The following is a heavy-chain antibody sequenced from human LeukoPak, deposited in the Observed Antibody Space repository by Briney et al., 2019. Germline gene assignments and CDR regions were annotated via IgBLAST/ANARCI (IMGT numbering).Heavy chain of an antibody. CDR2: IYYSGST. CDR1: GGSISSGGYY. J-gene: IGHJ3*01. Sequence: SQTLSLTCTVSGGSISSGGYYWSWIRQYPGKGLEWIGYIYYSGSTYYNPSLKSRVTISVDTSKNQFSLKLSSVTAAVTAVYYCARDDSAFGAFDLWGQGTMVTVSS. D-gene: IGHD3-3*01. V-gene: IGHV4-31*03. CDR3: ARDDSAFGAFDL.